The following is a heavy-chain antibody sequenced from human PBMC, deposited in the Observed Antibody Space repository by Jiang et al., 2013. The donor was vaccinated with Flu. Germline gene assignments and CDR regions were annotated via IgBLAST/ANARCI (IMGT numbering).Heavy chain of an antibody. V-gene: IGHV3-73*01. CDR3: TRLYRDDSSGYYSFDY. CDR2: IRSKANSYAT. Sequence: VQLVESGGGLVQPGGSLKLSCAASGFTFSGSAMHWVRQASGKGLEWVGRIRSKANSYATAYAASVKGRFTISRDDSKNTAYLQMNSLKTEDTAVYYCTRLYRDDSSGYYSFDYWGQGTLVTVSS. J-gene: IGHJ4*02. CDR1: GFTFSGSA. D-gene: IGHD3-22*01.